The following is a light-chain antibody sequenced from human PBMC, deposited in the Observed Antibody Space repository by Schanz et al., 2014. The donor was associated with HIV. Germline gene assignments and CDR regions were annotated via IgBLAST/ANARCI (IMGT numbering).Light chain of an antibody. Sequence: QSALTQPASVSGSPGQSVTLSCTGTSSDVGDYNYVSWYQQHPGKAPKLMIYDVSNRPSGVSHRFSGSKSSNTASLTISGLQAEDEADYYCTSYAGYGAPALVVFGGGTKLTVL. V-gene: IGLV2-14*01. J-gene: IGLJ3*02. CDR1: SSDVGDYNY. CDR3: TSYAGYGAPALVV. CDR2: DVS.